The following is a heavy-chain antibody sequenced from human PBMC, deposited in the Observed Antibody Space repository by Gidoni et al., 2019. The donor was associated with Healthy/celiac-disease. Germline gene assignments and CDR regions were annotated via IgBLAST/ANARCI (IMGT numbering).Heavy chain of an antibody. CDR1: GFPFRSYA. CDR2: ISGSGGST. V-gene: IGHV3-23*01. J-gene: IGHJ4*02. Sequence: EVQLLESGGGLVQPGGSLRLSCAASGFPFRSYAMSWVRQAPGTGVEWVSAISGSGGSTYYADSVKGRFTISRDNSKNTLYLQMNSLRAEDTAVYYCAKGPPYSYGSHFDYWGQGTLVTVSS. D-gene: IGHD5-18*01. CDR3: AKGPPYSYGSHFDY.